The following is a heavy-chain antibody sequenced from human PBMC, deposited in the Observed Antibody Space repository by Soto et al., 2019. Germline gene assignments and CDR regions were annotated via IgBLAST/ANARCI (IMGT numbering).Heavy chain of an antibody. Sequence: ATVKVSCKASGYTFTSYGISWVRQAPGQGLEWMGWISAYNGNTNYAQKLQGRVTMTTDTSTSTAYMELRSLRSDDTAVYYCARDPYDFWSGYRHYYYYYGMDVWGQGTTVTVSS. CDR2: ISAYNGNT. V-gene: IGHV1-18*01. D-gene: IGHD3-3*01. CDR1: GYTFTSYG. CDR3: ARDPYDFWSGYRHYYYYYGMDV. J-gene: IGHJ6*02.